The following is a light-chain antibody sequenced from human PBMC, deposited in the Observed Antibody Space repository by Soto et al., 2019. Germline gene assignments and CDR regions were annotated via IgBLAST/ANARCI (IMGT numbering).Light chain of an antibody. CDR3: QQRCYCPLT. Sequence: EVVLTQSPATLSLSPGERATLSCRASQSVSGYLAWYQQKPGQAPRLLIYDVSNSAPGLPARFSGSGSGTDFPLAISSLEHEDLADYYCQQRCYCPLTFGGGTKVESK. J-gene: IGKJ4*01. CDR1: QSVSGY. CDR2: DVS. V-gene: IGKV3-11*01.